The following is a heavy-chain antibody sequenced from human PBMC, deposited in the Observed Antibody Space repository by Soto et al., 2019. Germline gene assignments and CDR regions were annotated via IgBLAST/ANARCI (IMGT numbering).Heavy chain of an antibody. CDR3: ARKSKSQHYYDSSDFYDAVDI. CDR1: GGTFSSYA. V-gene: IGHV1-69*13. CDR2: IIPIFGTA. J-gene: IGHJ3*02. D-gene: IGHD3-22*01. Sequence: SVKVSCKASGGTFSSYAISWVRQAPGQGLEWMGGIIPIFGTANYAQKFQGRVTITADESTTTAYMELSSLRSEDTAVYYCARKSKSQHYYDSSDFYDAVDIWGQGTMVT.